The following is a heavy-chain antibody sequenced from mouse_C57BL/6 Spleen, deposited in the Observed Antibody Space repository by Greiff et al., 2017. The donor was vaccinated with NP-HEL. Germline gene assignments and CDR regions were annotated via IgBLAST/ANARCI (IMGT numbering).Heavy chain of an antibody. Sequence: VQLQQSGAELARPGASVKMSCKASGYTFTSYTMHWVKQRPGQGLEWIGYINPSSGYTKYNQKFKDKATLTADKSSSTAYMQLSSLTSEDSAVYYCARWLLRGGAMDYWGQGTSVTVSS. V-gene: IGHV1-4*01. CDR2: INPSSGYT. D-gene: IGHD2-3*01. J-gene: IGHJ4*01. CDR1: GYTFTSYT. CDR3: ARWLLRGGAMDY.